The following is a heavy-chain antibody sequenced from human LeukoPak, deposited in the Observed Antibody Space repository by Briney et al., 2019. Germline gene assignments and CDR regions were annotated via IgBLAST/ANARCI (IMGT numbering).Heavy chain of an antibody. J-gene: IGHJ2*01. CDR2: IYYSGST. CDR3: ARDDIDWYFDL. Sequence: SETLSLTCTVSGGSISSYYWSWIRQPPGKGLEWIGYIYYSGSTNYNPSLKSRVTISVDTSKNQFSLKLSFVTAADTAVYYCARDDIDWYFDLWGRGTLVTVPS. D-gene: IGHD2-15*01. CDR1: GGSISSYY. V-gene: IGHV4-59*01.